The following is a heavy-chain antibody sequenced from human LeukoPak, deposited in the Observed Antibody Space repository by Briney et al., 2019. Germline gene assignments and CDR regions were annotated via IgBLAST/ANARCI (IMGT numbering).Heavy chain of an antibody. J-gene: IGHJ5*02. CDR2: ILYSDIT. CDR1: GGPFSGYY. Sequence: PSETLSLTCAVYGGPFSGYYWSWIRQSPGKGLEWIGYILYSDITNYNPSLKSRVTMSVDTSKNQFSLRLTSVTAADTAVYYCAAMAVNWFDPWGQGTLVIVSS. V-gene: IGHV4-59*01. CDR3: AAMAVNWFDP. D-gene: IGHD5-18*01.